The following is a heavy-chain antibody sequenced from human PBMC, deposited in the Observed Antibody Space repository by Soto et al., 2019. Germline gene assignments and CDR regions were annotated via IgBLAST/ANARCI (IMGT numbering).Heavy chain of an antibody. CDR1: DDSINSDKYY. D-gene: IGHD3-22*01. Sequence: PSETLSLTCSVSDDSINSDKYYWGWIRQPPGKGLEWIGSIYYRGNAYHNPSLQTRVTISLDKSKSQFSLKLNSVTAADSAVYYCARHSESTMIVVPDNWFDPWGLGTLDTVSS. V-gene: IGHV4-39*01. J-gene: IGHJ5*02. CDR2: IYYRGNA. CDR3: ARHSESTMIVVPDNWFDP.